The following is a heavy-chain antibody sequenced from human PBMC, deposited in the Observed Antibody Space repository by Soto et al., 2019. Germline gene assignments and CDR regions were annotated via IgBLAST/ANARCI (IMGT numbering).Heavy chain of an antibody. V-gene: IGHV4-4*02. CDR3: ARGHQDYYYYMDV. CDR1: SGSISTSNW. CDR2: IYRSGST. Sequence: SETLSLTCAVSSGSISTSNWWSWVRQPPGKGLEWIGEIYRSGSTNYNPSLKSRVTISVDKSKNRFSLKLSSVTAADTAVYYWARGHQDYYYYMDVWGKGTTVTVSS. J-gene: IGHJ6*03.